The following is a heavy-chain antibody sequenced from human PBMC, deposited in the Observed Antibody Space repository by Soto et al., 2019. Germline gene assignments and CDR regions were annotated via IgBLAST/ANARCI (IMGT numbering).Heavy chain of an antibody. CDR3: ARDLPPFCSNGICFADY. Sequence: GGALGLSCSASAVTFSNDAMSWVRQAPGKGLEWVSAITVSGSSTYYAASVKGRFTISRDNSKKTLYLQMNSLRAEDTAVYYCARDLPPFCSNGICFADYWGQGTLVTVSS. D-gene: IGHD2-8*01. CDR2: ITVSGSST. J-gene: IGHJ4*02. CDR1: AVTFSNDA. V-gene: IGHV3-23*01.